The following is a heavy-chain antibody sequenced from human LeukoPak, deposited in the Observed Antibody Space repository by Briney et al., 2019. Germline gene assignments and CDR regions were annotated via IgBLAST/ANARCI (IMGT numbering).Heavy chain of an antibody. CDR2: ISGSGDNT. CDR1: GFTFSNYA. D-gene: IGHD6-19*01. CDR3: ARRGWLVNFDY. V-gene: IGHV3-23*01. Sequence: GGSLRLSCAASGFTFSNYAMSWVRQAPGKGLEWVSIISGSGDNTHYADSVKGRFTLSGDNSKNTLYLQMNTLRAEDTAIYYCARRGWLVNFDYWGQGTLVTVSS. J-gene: IGHJ4*02.